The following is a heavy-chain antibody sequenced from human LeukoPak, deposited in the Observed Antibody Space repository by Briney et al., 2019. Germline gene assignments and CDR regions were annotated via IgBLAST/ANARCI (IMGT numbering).Heavy chain of an antibody. J-gene: IGHJ3*02. CDR2: IYTSGST. Sequence: SETLSLTCTVSGGSISSYYWSWIRQPAGKGLEWIGRIYTSGSTNYNPSLKSRVTMSVDTSKNQFSLKLSSVTAADTAVYYCARQYYDFWNGSVDYAFDIWGQGTMVTVSS. D-gene: IGHD3-3*01. CDR3: ARQYYDFWNGSVDYAFDI. CDR1: GGSISSYY. V-gene: IGHV4-4*07.